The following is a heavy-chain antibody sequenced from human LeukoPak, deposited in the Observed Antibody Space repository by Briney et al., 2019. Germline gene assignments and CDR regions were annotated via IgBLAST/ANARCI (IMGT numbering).Heavy chain of an antibody. CDR3: ARVRTGLYNAFDV. Sequence: SETQSLTCTVSGDSISNYSWSWIRQPPGRGLEWIGYVHYSGHTNYTPSLKSRVTLSIDTSKSQFSLSLTSVTAADTAIYYCARVRTGLYNAFDVWGQGTMVTVAS. V-gene: IGHV4-59*01. CDR1: GDSISNYS. CDR2: VHYSGHT. D-gene: IGHD3/OR15-3a*01. J-gene: IGHJ3*01.